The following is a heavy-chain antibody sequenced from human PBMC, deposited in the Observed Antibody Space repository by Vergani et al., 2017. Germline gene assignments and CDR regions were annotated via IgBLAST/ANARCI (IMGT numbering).Heavy chain of an antibody. V-gene: IGHV3-33*01. CDR3: ARGRHSSSWYGYYYGMDV. D-gene: IGHD6-13*01. CDR2: IWYDGSNK. J-gene: IGHJ6*02. CDR1: GFTFSSYG. Sequence: VQLVESGGGLVQPGRSLRLSCAASGFTFSSYGMHWVRQAPGKGLEWVAVIWYDGSNKYYADSVKGRFTISRDNSKNTLYLQMNSLRAEDTAVYYCARGRHSSSWYGYYYGMDVWGQGTTVTVSS.